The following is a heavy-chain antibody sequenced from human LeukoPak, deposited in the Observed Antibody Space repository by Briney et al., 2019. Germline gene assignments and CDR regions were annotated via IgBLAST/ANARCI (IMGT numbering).Heavy chain of an antibody. Sequence: PPETLSLTCTVSGGSISSGGYYWSWIRQPAGKGLEYLGRIYSTGSTNYNPSLRSRVTISVDTSKNHFSLKLSSVTAADTAVYYCARDQTYSGSGIYTYFDYWGQGILVTVSS. CDR1: GGSISSGGYY. J-gene: IGHJ4*02. V-gene: IGHV4-61*02. CDR2: IYSTGST. D-gene: IGHD3-10*01. CDR3: ARDQTYSGSGIYTYFDY.